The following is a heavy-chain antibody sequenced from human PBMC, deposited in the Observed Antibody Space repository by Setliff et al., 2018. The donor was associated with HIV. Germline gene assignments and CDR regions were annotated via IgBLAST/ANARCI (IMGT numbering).Heavy chain of an antibody. Sequence: SETLSLTCTVSGDSIRSRSFYWAWIRQPPGKGLEWIGEINHSGSTNYNPSLKSRVTISVDTSKNQFSLKLSSVTAADTAVYYCARGPRYYDILTGPYYYYYYMDVWGKGTTVTVSS. CDR2: INHSGST. D-gene: IGHD3-9*01. J-gene: IGHJ6*03. CDR3: ARGPRYYDILTGPYYYYYYMDV. V-gene: IGHV4-39*07. CDR1: GDSIRSRSFY.